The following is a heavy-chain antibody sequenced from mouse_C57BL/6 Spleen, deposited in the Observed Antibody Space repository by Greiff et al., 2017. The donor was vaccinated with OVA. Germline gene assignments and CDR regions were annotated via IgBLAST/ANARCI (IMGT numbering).Heavy chain of an antibody. CDR2: IRNKANGYTT. V-gene: IGHV7-3*01. CDR1: GFTFTDYY. J-gene: IGHJ2*01. D-gene: IGHD3-3*01. CDR3: ARDGTGFDS. Sequence: EVKLMESGGGLVQPGGSLSLSCAASGFTFTDYYMSWVRQPPGKALEWLGFIRNKANGYTTEYSASVKGRFTISRDNSQSILYLQMNALRAENSATYYCARDGTGFDSWGQGPTLPASS.